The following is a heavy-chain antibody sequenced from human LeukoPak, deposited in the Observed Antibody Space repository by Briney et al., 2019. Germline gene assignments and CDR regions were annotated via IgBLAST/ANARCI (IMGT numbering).Heavy chain of an antibody. J-gene: IGHJ4*02. CDR1: GGSISSSSYY. CDR3: ARGEGYGYYYFDY. CDR2: IYYSGST. V-gene: IGHV4-39*07. D-gene: IGHD5-24*01. Sequence: PSETLSLTCTVSGGSISSSSYYWGWIRQPPGKGLEWIGSIYYSGSTYYNPSLKSRVTISVDTSKNQFSLKLSSVTAADTAVYYCARGEGYGYYYFDYWGQGTLVTVSS.